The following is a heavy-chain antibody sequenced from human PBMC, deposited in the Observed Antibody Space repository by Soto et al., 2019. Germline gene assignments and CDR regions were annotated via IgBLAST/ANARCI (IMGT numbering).Heavy chain of an antibody. D-gene: IGHD3-22*01. CDR3: ARPMIELSTPNVGWFDP. CDR1: AYIVSSNRY. CDR2: IYYSGST. Sequence: AYIVSSNRYSASACKTPGKGLEWIGNIYYSGSTYYNPSLKSRVTISVDTSKNQFSLKLRSVTAADMAVYYCARPMIELSTPNVGWFDPWGQGTLVTVS. J-gene: IGHJ5*02. V-gene: IGHV4-39*01.